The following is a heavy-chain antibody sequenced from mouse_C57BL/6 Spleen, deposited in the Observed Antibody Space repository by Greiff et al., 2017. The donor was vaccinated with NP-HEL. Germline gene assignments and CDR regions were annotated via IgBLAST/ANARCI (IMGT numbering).Heavy chain of an antibody. CDR2: IYPGDGDT. CDR3: AREGLYYDYDEDAMDY. CDR1: GYAFSSSW. D-gene: IGHD2-4*01. V-gene: IGHV1-82*01. Sequence: QVQLQQSGPELVKPGASVKISCKASGYAFSSSWMNWVKQRPGKGLEWIGRIYPGDGDTNYNGKFKGKATLTADKSSSTAYMQLSSLTSEDSAVYCCAREGLYYDYDEDAMDYWGQGTSVTVAS. J-gene: IGHJ4*01.